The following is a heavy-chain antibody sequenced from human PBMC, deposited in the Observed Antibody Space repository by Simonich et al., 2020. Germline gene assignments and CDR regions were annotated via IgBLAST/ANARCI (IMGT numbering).Heavy chain of an antibody. CDR1: GFTFVVFA. J-gene: IGHJ4*02. D-gene: IGHD2-15*01. CDR2: ISWNRGSI. CDR3: AKDSGYCSGGSCYYFDY. V-gene: IGHV3-9*01. Sequence: EVKLVESGGGLVQLGRSLSSSCPAFGFTFVVFAMPWVGQDLGKGLSGGSGISWNRGSIGYADSVKGRFTISRDNAKNALYLQMNSLRAEDTALYYCAKDSGYCSGGSCYYFDYWGQGTLVTVSS.